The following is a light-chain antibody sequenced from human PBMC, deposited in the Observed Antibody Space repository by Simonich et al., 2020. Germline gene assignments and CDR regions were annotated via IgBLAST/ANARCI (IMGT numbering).Light chain of an antibody. V-gene: IGKV3-15*01. J-gene: IGKJ4*01. CDR1: QSCSSN. Sequence: EIVMTRSPSTLSVSPGERATLSCRASQSCSSNLAWYQEKPGHAPRLLIYGASTRATGIPARFSGRGSGTEFTLTISSRQSEDFAVYYCQQYNNWPLTFGGGTKVEIK. CDR2: GAS. CDR3: QQYNNWPLT.